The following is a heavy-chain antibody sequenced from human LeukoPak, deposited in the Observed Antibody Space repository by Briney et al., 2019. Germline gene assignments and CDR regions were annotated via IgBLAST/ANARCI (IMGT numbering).Heavy chain of an antibody. J-gene: IGHJ4*02. CDR3: ARPGYCSSTSCYMASGSFDY. CDR1: GSTFSNYW. V-gene: IGHV3-21*01. D-gene: IGHD2-2*02. Sequence: PGGSLRLSCAASGSTFSNYWMNWVRQAPGKGLEWVSSISSSSSYIYYADSVKGRFTISRDNAKNSLYLQMNSLRAEDTAVYYCARPGYCSSTSCYMASGSFDYWGQGTLVTVSS. CDR2: ISSSSSYI.